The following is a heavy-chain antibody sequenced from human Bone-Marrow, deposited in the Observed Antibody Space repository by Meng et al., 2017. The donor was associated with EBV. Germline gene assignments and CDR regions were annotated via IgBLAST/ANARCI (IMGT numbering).Heavy chain of an antibody. J-gene: IGHJ4*02. CDR3: ARSPYDILTGLFDY. V-gene: IGHV1-69*01. Sequence: HVQTVQSGAEVKKPGSSVKVARKASGGTFSSYAISWVRQAPGQGLEWMGGIIPIFGTANYAQKFQDRVTITADESTSTAYMELSSLRSEDTAVYYCARSPYDILTGLFDYWGQGTLVTVSS. CDR2: IIPIFGTA. D-gene: IGHD3-9*01. CDR1: GGTFSSYA.